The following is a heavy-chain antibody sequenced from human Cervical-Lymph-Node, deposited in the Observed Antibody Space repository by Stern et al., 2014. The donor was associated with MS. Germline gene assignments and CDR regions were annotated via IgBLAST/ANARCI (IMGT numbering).Heavy chain of an antibody. CDR3: AKEFRYCTNGVCPGDY. D-gene: IGHD2-8*01. V-gene: IGHV3-30*18. CDR1: GFTFSSYG. Sequence: QVESGGGVVQPGRSLRLSCAASGFTFSSYGMHWVRQAPGKGLEWVAVISYDGSNKYYADSVKGRFTISRDNSKNTLYLQMNSLRAEDTAVYYCAKEFRYCTNGVCPGDYWGQGTLVTVSS. J-gene: IGHJ4*02. CDR2: ISYDGSNK.